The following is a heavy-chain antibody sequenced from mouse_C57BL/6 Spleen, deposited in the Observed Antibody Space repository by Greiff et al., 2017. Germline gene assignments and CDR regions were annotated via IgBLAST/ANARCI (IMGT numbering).Heavy chain of an antibody. V-gene: IGHV2-6-1*01. Sequence: QVQLQQSGPGLVAPSQSLSISCTASGFSLTSYGVHWVRQPPGKGLEWLVVIWSDGSTTYNTALKSRLSISKDNSKSQVFLKMTSLQTDDTAKYYCARHGNWYFDVWGTGTTVTVSS. CDR1: GFSLTSYG. D-gene: IGHD4-1*01. CDR2: IWSDGST. J-gene: IGHJ1*03. CDR3: ARHGNWYFDV.